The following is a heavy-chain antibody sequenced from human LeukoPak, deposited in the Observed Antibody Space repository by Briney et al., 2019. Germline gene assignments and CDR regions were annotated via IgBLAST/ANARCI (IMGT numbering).Heavy chain of an antibody. D-gene: IGHD3-16*01. CDR2: ISYDGSNK. CDR3: AKDRVGGGDNYFDY. J-gene: IGHJ4*02. CDR1: GFTFSSYA. V-gene: IGHV3-30*18. Sequence: GGSLRLSCAASGFTFSSYAMSWVRQAPGKGLEWVAVISYDGSNKYYADSVKGRFTISRDNSKNTLYLQMNSLRAEDTAVYYCAKDRVGGGDNYFDYWGQGTLVTVSS.